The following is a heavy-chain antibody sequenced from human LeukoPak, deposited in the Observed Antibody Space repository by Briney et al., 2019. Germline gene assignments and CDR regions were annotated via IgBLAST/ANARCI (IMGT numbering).Heavy chain of an antibody. CDR2: IKQDGSEK. CDR1: GFTFSSYW. V-gene: IGHV3-7*04. D-gene: IGHD4-17*01. J-gene: IGHJ4*02. CDR3: AGVRPQGDYEDY. Sequence: GGSLRLSCAASGFTFSSYWMSWVRQAPGKGLEWVANIKQDGSEKYYVDSVKGRFTISRDNAKNSLYLQMNSLRAEVTAVYYCAGVRPQGDYEDYWGQGTLVTVSS.